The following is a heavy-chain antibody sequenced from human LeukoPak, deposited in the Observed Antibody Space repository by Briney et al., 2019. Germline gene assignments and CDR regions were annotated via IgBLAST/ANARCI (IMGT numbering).Heavy chain of an antibody. CDR3: ARGYSSGWYESYYYYYMDV. CDR1: GYTFTSYD. Sequence: GASVKVSCKASGYTFTSYDINWVRQATGQGLEWMGWMNPNSGNTGYAQKFQGRVTMTRNTSISTAYMELSSLRSEDTAVYYCARGYSSGWYESYYYYYMDVWGKGTTVTVSS. V-gene: IGHV1-8*01. J-gene: IGHJ6*03. D-gene: IGHD6-19*01. CDR2: MNPNSGNT.